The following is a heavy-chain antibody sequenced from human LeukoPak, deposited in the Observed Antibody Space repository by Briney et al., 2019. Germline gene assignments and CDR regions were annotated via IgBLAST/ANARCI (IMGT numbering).Heavy chain of an antibody. CDR1: GFTFSDYY. CDR3: ARDRSYVPVSEPTGP. V-gene: IGHV3-11*01. D-gene: IGHD1-26*01. CDR2: ISSSGSTI. J-gene: IGHJ5*02. Sequence: PGGSLRLSCAASGFTFSDYYMSWIRQAPGKGLEWVSYISSSGSTIYYADSVKGRFTISRDNAKNSLYLQMNSLRAEDTAVYYCARDRSYVPVSEPTGPWGQGTLVTVSS.